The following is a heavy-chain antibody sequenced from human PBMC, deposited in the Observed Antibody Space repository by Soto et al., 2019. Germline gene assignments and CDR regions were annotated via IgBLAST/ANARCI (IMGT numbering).Heavy chain of an antibody. CDR3: ARRYGGNFDY. Sequence: SSETLSLTCAVYGESCSGYYCSWTRRPPGKGLEWIGEIHPSGSTYYNPSLKTRVTMSLDTSKNQFSLKLSSVTAADTAVYYCARRYGGNFDYWGQGTLVTVSS. J-gene: IGHJ4*02. CDR1: GESCSGYY. CDR2: IHPSGST. V-gene: IGHV4-34*01. D-gene: IGHD3-16*01.